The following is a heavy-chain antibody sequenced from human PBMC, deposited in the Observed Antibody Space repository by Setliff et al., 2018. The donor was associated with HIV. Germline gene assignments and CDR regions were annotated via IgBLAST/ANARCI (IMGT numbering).Heavy chain of an antibody. CDR2: IIPIFGTA. CDR3: ARLGSGWSDSYYYAMDI. D-gene: IGHD6-19*01. J-gene: IGHJ6*02. Sequence: GASVKVSCKASGGTFSSYAISWVRQAPGQGLEWMGGIIPIFGTANYAQKFLDRVTMTIDTATSRAYMELRSLRSDDTAVYFCARLGSGWSDSYYYAMDIWGQGTTVTVSS. V-gene: IGHV1-69*05. CDR1: GGTFSSYA.